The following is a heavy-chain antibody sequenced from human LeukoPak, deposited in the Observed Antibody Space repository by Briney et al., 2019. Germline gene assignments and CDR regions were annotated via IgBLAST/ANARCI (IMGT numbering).Heavy chain of an antibody. CDR2: IIYSGGT. D-gene: IGHD3-10*01. CDR3: ARGREYYGSGRFYYYGMDV. Sequence: SETLSLTCAVYAGSSSGYYWSWIRQPPGKGREWIGAIIYSGGTKHNTSLKSRVAISVDTSKNQFSLKLSSVTAADTAVYYCARGREYYGSGRFYYYGMDVWGQGTTVTVSS. V-gene: IGHV4-34*01. J-gene: IGHJ6*02. CDR1: AGSSSGYY.